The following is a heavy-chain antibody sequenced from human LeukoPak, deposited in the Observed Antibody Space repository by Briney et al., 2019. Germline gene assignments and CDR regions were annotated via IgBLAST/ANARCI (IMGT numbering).Heavy chain of an antibody. D-gene: IGHD3-22*01. CDR3: APYYYESSGPD. J-gene: IGHJ4*02. Sequence: GGSLRLSCAASGFTFSSYAMSWVRQAPGKGLEWVSAISGSGGSTYYADSVKGRFTISRDNAKNSLYLQMNSLRAEDTAVYYCAPYYYESSGPDWGQGTLVTVSS. V-gene: IGHV3-23*01. CDR2: ISGSGGST. CDR1: GFTFSSYA.